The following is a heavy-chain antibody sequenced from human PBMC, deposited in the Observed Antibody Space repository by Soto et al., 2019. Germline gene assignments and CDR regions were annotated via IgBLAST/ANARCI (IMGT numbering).Heavy chain of an antibody. D-gene: IGHD1-1*01. CDR1: GYTFTSYY. V-gene: IGHV1-46*01. J-gene: IGHJ5*02. CDR2: INPSGGST. CDR3: ARDLGSMGLQLERRSRSPLAP. Sequence: ASVKVSCKASGYTFTSYYMHWVRQAPGQGLEWMGIINPSGGSTSYAQKFQGRVTMTRDTSTSTVYMELSSLRSEDTAVYYCARDLGSMGLQLERRSRSPLAPGGQGTLVTVSS.